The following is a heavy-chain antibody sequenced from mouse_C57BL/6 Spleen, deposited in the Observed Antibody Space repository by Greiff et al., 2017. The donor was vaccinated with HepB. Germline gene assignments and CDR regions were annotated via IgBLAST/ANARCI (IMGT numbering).Heavy chain of an antibody. CDR2: INPNNGGT. CDR1: GYTFTDYN. V-gene: IGHV1-18*01. J-gene: IGHJ1*03. Sequence: EVQLQQSGPELVKPGASVKIPCKASGYTFTDYNMDWVKQSHGKSLEWIGDINPNNGGTIYNQKFKGKATLTVDKSYSTAYMELRSLTSEDTAVYYCARRVITTVERYFDVWGTGTTVTVSS. D-gene: IGHD1-1*01. CDR3: ARRVITTVERYFDV.